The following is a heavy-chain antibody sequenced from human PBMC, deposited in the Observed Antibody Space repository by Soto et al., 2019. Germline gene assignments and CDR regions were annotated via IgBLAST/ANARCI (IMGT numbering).Heavy chain of an antibody. V-gene: IGHV4-59*01. Sequence: QVQLQESGPGLVKPSETLSLTCSVSGGSISGSYWCWIRQSPGKGLEWLGYVYYTGSTNYSPSLRSRASMSVDTSKKEFSLRLSSVTAADTAVYVCARSVAVPGAHIDYWGQGTQVTVSS. CDR1: GGSISGSY. CDR3: ARSVAVPGAHIDY. D-gene: IGHD6-19*01. J-gene: IGHJ4*02. CDR2: VYYTGST.